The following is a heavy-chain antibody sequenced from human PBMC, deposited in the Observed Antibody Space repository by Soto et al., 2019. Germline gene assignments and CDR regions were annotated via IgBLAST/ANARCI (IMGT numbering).Heavy chain of an antibody. D-gene: IGHD3-10*01. J-gene: IGHJ5*02. Sequence: QVQLVQSGAEVKKPGASVKVSCKASGYTFTSYGISWVRQAPGQGLEWMGWISAYNGNTNYAQKLQGRVTMTTDTSTSTGYMELRSLRSDDTAVYYCARDRKPSMVRGVRGFDPWGQGTLVTVSS. CDR3: ARDRKPSMVRGVRGFDP. V-gene: IGHV1-18*01. CDR1: GYTFTSYG. CDR2: ISAYNGNT.